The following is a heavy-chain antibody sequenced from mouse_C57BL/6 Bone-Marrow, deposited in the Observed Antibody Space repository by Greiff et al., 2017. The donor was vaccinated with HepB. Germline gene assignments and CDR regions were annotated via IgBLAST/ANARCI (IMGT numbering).Heavy chain of an antibody. CDR3: ARKGIGSSSYYYAMDY. V-gene: IGHV1-81*01. CDR1: GYTFTSYW. Sequence: VQLQQPGAELVKPGASVKLSCKASGYTFTSYWMHWVKQRPGRGLEWIGEIYPRSGNTYYNEKFKGKATLTADKSSSTAYMELRSLTSEDSAVYFCARKGIGSSSYYYAMDYWGQGTSVTVSS. D-gene: IGHD1-1*01. CDR2: IYPRSGNT. J-gene: IGHJ4*01.